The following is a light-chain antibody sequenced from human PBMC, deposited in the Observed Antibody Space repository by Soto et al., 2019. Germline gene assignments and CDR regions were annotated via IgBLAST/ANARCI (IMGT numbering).Light chain of an antibody. Sequence: QSALTQPASVSGSPGQSITISCTETSTDVGTYNSVSWYQQYPGKAPKLVIYDVSDRPSGVSNRFSGSKSGNTASLTISGIQTEDESDYYRCSYTPTTGVFGGVTKVTVL. V-gene: IGLV2-14*01. CDR3: CSYTPTTGV. CDR2: DVS. CDR1: STDVGTYNS. J-gene: IGLJ3*02.